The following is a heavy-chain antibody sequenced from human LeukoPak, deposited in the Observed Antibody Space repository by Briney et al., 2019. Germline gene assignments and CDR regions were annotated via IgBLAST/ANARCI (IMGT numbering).Heavy chain of an antibody. CDR1: GYTFTDYF. D-gene: IGHD2-21*02. CDR2: INPNSGGT. J-gene: IGHJ4*02. Sequence: GASVKVSCKASGYTFTDYFMHWVRQAPGQGLEWMGWINPNSGGTNYAQKFQGRVTMTRDTSISTASMELSSLTSDDTAVYYCARDRDVDFDYWVQGTLVTVSS. CDR3: ARDRDVDFDY. V-gene: IGHV1-2*02.